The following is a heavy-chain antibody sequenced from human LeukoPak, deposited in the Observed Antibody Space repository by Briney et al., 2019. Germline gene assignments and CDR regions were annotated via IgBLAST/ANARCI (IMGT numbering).Heavy chain of an antibody. V-gene: IGHV3-23*01. CDR1: GFTFSSYA. J-gene: IGHJ4*02. Sequence: PGGSLRLSCAASGFTFSSYAMSWVRQAPGKGLEWVSAISSSGGSTYYADSVKGRFTISRDNSKNTLYLQMNSLRGEDTAVYYFAKDEDPYNVDTSFDYWGQGTLVTVSS. CDR2: ISSSGGST. CDR3: AKDEDPYNVDTSFDY. D-gene: IGHD5-18*01.